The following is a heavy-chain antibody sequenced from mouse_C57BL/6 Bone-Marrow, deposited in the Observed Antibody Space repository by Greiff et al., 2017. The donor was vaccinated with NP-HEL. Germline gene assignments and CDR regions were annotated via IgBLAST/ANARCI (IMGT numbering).Heavy chain of an antibody. V-gene: IGHV1-55*01. J-gene: IGHJ2*01. CDR3: ARERETGTSFDY. CDR2: IYPGSGST. CDR1: GYTFTSYW. D-gene: IGHD4-1*01. Sequence: QVHVKQPGAELVKPGASVKMSCKASGYTFTSYWITWVKQRPGQGLEWIGDIYPGSGSTNYNEKFKSKATLTVDTSSSTAYMQLSSLTSEDSAVYYCARERETGTSFDYWGQGTTLTVSS.